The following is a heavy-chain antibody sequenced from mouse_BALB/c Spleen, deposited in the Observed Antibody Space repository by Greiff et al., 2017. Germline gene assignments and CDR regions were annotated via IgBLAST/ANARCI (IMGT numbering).Heavy chain of an antibody. D-gene: IGHD2-14*01. CDR1: GFTFSDYY. CDR3: AREAYYRYDVWFAY. V-gene: IGHV5-4*02. CDR2: ISDGGSYT. Sequence: EVQLVESGGGLVKPGGSLKLSCAASGFTFSDYYMYWVRQTPEKRLEWVATISDGGSYTYYPDSVKGRFTISRDNAKNNLYLQMSSLKSEDTAMYYCAREAYYRYDVWFAYWGQGTLGNVSA. J-gene: IGHJ3*01.